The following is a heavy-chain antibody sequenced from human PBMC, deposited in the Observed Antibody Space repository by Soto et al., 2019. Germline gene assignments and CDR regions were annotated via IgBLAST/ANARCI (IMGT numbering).Heavy chain of an antibody. CDR2: ISYDGSNK. Sequence: QVQLVESGGGVVQPGRSLRLSCAASGFTFSSYGMHWVRQAPGKGLEWVAVISYDGSNKYYADSVKGRFTISRDNSKHPCSRKMNGRGVEDRVVFYCAKRLEGRGAYGGEGFEYGGREPVPTVS. V-gene: IGHV3-30*18. CDR3: AKRLEGRGAYGGEGFEY. CDR1: GFTFSSYG. J-gene: IGHJ4*02. D-gene: IGHD3-16*01.